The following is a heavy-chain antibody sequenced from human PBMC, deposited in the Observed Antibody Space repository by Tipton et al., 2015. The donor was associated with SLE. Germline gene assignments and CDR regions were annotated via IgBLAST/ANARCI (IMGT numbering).Heavy chain of an antibody. Sequence: LSLTCTVSGYSISSGYYWGWIRQAPGKGLEWVSYISSSGSTIYYADSVKGRFTISRDNAKNSLYLQMNSLRAEDTAVYYCARDFGELEPRGYWGQGTLVTVSS. CDR3: ARDFGELEPRGY. D-gene: IGHD1-14*01. CDR1: GYSISSGYY. V-gene: IGHV3-11*01. CDR2: ISSSGSTI. J-gene: IGHJ4*02.